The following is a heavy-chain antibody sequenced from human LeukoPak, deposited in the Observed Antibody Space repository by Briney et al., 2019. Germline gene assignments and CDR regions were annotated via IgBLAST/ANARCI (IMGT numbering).Heavy chain of an antibody. J-gene: IGHJ4*02. CDR3: ARDRDCGDGGCYPHFDY. CDR2: IRQDGSDK. CDR1: GFTFRSYS. Sequence: GGSLRLSCAASGFTFRSYSMNWVRQAPGKGLEWVANIRQDGSDKYYMDSVKGRFTISRDNAKNSLSLQMNSLRAEDTAVYYCARDRDCGDGGCYPHFDYWGQGVQVTVSS. D-gene: IGHD2-15*01. V-gene: IGHV3-7*01.